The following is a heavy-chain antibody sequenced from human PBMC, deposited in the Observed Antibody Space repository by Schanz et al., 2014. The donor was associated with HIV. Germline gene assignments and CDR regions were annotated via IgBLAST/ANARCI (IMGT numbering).Heavy chain of an antibody. D-gene: IGHD3-16*02. V-gene: IGHV4-31*03. CDR3: ATCRCDGELSLLRY. Sequence: QVQLQESGPGLVKPSETLSLTCTVSGGSIISGDYYWTWIRQHPGKGLEWIGYIYYSGNTHYNPSLRGRLPISVDTSKNQFSLEVNSVTAADTAVYYCATCRCDGELSLLRYWGQGTLVTVSS. CDR2: IYYSGNT. J-gene: IGHJ4*02. CDR1: GGSIISGDYY.